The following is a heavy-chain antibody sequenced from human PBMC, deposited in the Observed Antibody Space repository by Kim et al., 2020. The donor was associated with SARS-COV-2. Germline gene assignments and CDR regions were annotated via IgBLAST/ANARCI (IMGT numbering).Heavy chain of an antibody. D-gene: IGHD2-2*01. J-gene: IGHJ6*03. V-gene: IGHV4-34*01. Sequence: NPSLKSRVTISVDTSKKQFSLKLSSVTAADTAVYYCARRPAFGYYYYMDVWGKGTTVTVSS. CDR3: ARRPAFGYYYYMDV.